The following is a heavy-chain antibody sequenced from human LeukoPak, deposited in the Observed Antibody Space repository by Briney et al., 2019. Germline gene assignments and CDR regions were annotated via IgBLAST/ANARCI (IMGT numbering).Heavy chain of an antibody. CDR3: ARVYSGSFYLDY. CDR1: GGSISSYY. Sequence: KPSETLSLTCTVSGGSISSYYWSWIRQPARKGLEWIGRIYTSGSTNYNPSLKSRVTMPVDTSKNQFSLKLSSVTAADTAVYCCARVYSGSFYLDYWGQGTLVTVSS. CDR2: IYTSGST. J-gene: IGHJ4*02. V-gene: IGHV4-4*07. D-gene: IGHD1-26*01.